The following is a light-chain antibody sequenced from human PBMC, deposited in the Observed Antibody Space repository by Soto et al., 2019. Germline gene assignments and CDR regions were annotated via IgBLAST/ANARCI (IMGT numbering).Light chain of an antibody. CDR1: SSNIVSNT. V-gene: IGLV1-44*01. J-gene: IGLJ3*02. Sequence: QSVLTQPPSASGTPGQRVIISCSGSSSNIVSNTVNWYQQLPGTAPKLLIYSNNQRPSGVPDRFSGSKSGTSASLAISGLQSEDEADYYCAAWDDSLNGWVFGGGTKLTVL. CDR2: SNN. CDR3: AAWDDSLNGWV.